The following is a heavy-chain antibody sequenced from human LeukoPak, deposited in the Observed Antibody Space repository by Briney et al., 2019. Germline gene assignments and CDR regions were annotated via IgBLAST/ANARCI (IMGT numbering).Heavy chain of an antibody. J-gene: IGHJ4*02. V-gene: IGHV5-51*01. CDR1: GYNFTSYW. CDR2: IYPGDSDT. CDR3: ARPPAGSGVYYSFDY. D-gene: IGHD6-25*01. Sequence: GESLKISCKGSGYNFTSYWLVWVRQMPGKGLEWMGVIYPGDSDTRYSPSFQGQVTMSADKSITTAYLQRSSLKASDTAMYYCARPPAGSGVYYSFDYWGQGTLVTVSS.